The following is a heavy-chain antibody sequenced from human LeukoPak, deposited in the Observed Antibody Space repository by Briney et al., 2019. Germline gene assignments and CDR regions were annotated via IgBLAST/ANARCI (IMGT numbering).Heavy chain of an antibody. CDR2: IYYSGST. CDR1: GGSISSGGYY. CDR3: ASGDNDPLFDY. V-gene: IGHV4-31*03. Sequence: SETLSLTCTVSGGSISSGGYYWSWIRQHPGKGLEWIGSIYYSGSTNYNPSLQGRVTISPDTYRNQFSLKLSSVTAADTAVYYCASGDNDPLFDYWGQGTLVTVSS. D-gene: IGHD1-1*01. J-gene: IGHJ4*02.